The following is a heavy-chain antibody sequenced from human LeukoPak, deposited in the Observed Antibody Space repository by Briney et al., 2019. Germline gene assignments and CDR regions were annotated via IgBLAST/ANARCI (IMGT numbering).Heavy chain of an antibody. V-gene: IGHV1-69*04. CDR1: GGTFSSYA. CDR3: ARRRLETTVTPYYYGMDV. CDR2: IIPILGIA. D-gene: IGHD4-17*01. Sequence: GASVKVSCKASGGTFSSYAISWVRQAPGQGLEWMGRIIPILGIANYAQKFQGRVTITADKSTSTAYMELSSLRSEDTAVYYCARRRLETTVTPYYYGMDVWGQGTTVTVSS. J-gene: IGHJ6*02.